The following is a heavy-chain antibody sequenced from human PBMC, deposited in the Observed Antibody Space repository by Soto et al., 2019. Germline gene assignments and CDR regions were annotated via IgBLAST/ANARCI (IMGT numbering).Heavy chain of an antibody. Sequence: QVQLVQSGAEVKKPGASVKVSCKASGYTFTSYAMHWVRQAPGQRLEWMGWINAGNGNTKYSQKFQGRVTITRDTSASTAYMELSSLRSEDTSVYYCARVTLSLRGGIDYYGMDVWGQGTTVTVSS. CDR3: ARVTLSLRGGIDYYGMDV. CDR2: INAGNGNT. D-gene: IGHD3-16*01. V-gene: IGHV1-3*01. CDR1: GYTFTSYA. J-gene: IGHJ6*02.